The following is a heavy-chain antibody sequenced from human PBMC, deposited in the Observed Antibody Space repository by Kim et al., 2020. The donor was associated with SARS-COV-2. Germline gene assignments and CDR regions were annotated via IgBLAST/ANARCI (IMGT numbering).Heavy chain of an antibody. Sequence: SVKGRFTISRDNAKNSLYLQMNSLRAEDTALYYCAKDMDIVVVPAAPFDYWGQGTLVTVSS. V-gene: IGHV3-9*01. J-gene: IGHJ4*02. CDR3: AKDMDIVVVPAAPFDY. D-gene: IGHD2-2*03.